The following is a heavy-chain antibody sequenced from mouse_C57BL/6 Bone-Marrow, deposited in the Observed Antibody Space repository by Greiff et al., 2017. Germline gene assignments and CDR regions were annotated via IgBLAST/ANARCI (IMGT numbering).Heavy chain of an antibody. Sequence: QVQLQQSGAELVRPGTSVKVSCKASGHAFTNYLIEWVKQRPGQGLEWIGVINPGSGGTNYNEKFKGKATLTADKSSSTAYMQLSSLTSEDSAVYFCAREGLRRGSWFAYWGQGTLVTVSA. J-gene: IGHJ3*01. CDR2: INPGSGGT. D-gene: IGHD2-4*01. CDR1: GHAFTNYL. V-gene: IGHV1-54*01. CDR3: AREGLRRGSWFAY.